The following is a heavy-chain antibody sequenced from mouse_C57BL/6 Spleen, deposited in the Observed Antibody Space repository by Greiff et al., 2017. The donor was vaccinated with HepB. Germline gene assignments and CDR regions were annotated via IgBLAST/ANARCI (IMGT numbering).Heavy chain of an antibody. V-gene: IGHV1-53*01. Sequence: QVQLKQSGTELVKPGASVKLSCKASGYTFTSYWMHWVKQRPGQGLEWIGNINPSNGGTNYNEKFKSKATLTVDKSSSTAYMQLSSLTSEDSAVYYCARSDPYYGNYAMDYWGQGTSVTVSS. CDR1: GYTFTSYW. CDR3: ARSDPYYGNYAMDY. D-gene: IGHD2-10*01. CDR2: INPSNGGT. J-gene: IGHJ4*01.